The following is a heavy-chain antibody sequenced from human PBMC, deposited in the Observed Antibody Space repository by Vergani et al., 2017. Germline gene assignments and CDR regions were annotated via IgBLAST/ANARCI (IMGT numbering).Heavy chain of an antibody. Sequence: QVQLQESGPGLVKPSQTLSLTCTVSGGSISSGGYYWSWIRQHPGKGLEWIGYIYYSGSTYYNPSLKRRVTISVDTSKNQFSLKLSSVTAADTAVYYCARRKWELEEGGYYYMDVWGKGTTVTVSS. CDR1: GGSISSGGYY. CDR3: ARRKWELEEGGYYYMDV. D-gene: IGHD1-26*01. CDR2: IYYSGST. V-gene: IGHV4-31*03. J-gene: IGHJ6*03.